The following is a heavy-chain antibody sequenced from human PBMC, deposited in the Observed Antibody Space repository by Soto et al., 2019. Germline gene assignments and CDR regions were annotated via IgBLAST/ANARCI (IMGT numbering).Heavy chain of an antibody. CDR2: IWYDGSNK. CDR3: ARVARLAPHHDAFDI. Sequence: GGSLRLSCAASGFTFSSYGMHWVRQAPGKGLEWVAVIWYDGSNKYYADSVKGRFTISRDNSKNTLYLQMNSLRAEDTAVYYCARVARLAPHHDAFDIWGQGTMVTVSS. CDR1: GFTFSSYG. V-gene: IGHV3-33*01. D-gene: IGHD6-19*01. J-gene: IGHJ3*02.